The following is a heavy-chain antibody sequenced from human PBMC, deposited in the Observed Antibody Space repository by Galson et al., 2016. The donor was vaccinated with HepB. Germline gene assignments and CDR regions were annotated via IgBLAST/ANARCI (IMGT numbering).Heavy chain of an antibody. D-gene: IGHD3-16*01. CDR3: ARVRYKAGSLAWGSAQRGKSSYYFDL. Sequence: SETLSLTCIVSGGSISNYYWSWIRQPPGKGLEWIAYIYHTGSTNYNPSLKSRVTISIDTSKKQVSLNLRSVTAADTAVYYCARVRYKAGSLAWGSAQRGKSSYYFDLWGQGTLVTVSS. CDR1: GGSISNYY. V-gene: IGHV4-59*01. CDR2: IYHTGST. J-gene: IGHJ4*02.